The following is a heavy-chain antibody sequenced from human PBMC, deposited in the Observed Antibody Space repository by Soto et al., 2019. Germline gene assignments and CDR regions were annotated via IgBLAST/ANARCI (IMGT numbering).Heavy chain of an antibody. V-gene: IGHV3-53*02. CDR2: IYSGGST. J-gene: IGHJ6*02. CDR3: ARVLGYYDILTGYYPMDV. Sequence: EVQLVETGGGLIQPGGSLRLSCAASGFTVSSNYMSWVRQAPGKGLEWVSVIYSGGSTYYADSVKGRFTISRDNSKNTLYLKMNSLRAEATAVYYCARVLGYYDILTGYYPMDVWGQGTTVTVSS. D-gene: IGHD3-9*01. CDR1: GFTVSSNY.